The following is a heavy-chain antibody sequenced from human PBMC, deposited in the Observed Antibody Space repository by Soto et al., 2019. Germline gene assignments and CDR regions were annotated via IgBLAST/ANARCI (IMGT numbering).Heavy chain of an antibody. CDR1: GYTFASYA. Sequence: ASVKVSCKASGYTFASYAISWVRQAPGQGLEWMGWTNTCNGNTNHAQKLQGRVTMTTDTSTSTAYMELRSLRSDDTAVYYCARGVGSGTYYNQYNWFDPWGQGTLVTVSS. CDR3: ARGVGSGTYYNQYNWFDP. J-gene: IGHJ5*02. V-gene: IGHV1-18*01. D-gene: IGHD3-10*01. CDR2: TNTCNGNT.